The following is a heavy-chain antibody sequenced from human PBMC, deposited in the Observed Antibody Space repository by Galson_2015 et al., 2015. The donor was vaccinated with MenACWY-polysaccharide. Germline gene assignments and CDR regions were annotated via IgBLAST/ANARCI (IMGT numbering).Heavy chain of an antibody. V-gene: IGHV3-7*01. CDR3: ARILYY. CDR1: GFPFSDSW. Sequence: SLRLSCAASGFPFSDSWMTWIRQAPGKGLEWVATIKQSGSEKNYVGSVKGRFTISRDNAKNTLYLQMNSLRVEDTAVYYCARILYYWGQGTLVTVSP. CDR2: IKQSGSEK. J-gene: IGHJ4*02.